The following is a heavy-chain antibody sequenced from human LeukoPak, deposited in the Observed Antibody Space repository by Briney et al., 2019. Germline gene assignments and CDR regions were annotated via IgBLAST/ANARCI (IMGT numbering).Heavy chain of an antibody. CDR3: ARDRSVYYYYYMDV. V-gene: IGHV4-4*07. CDR2: IYTSGST. Sequence: PSETLSLTCTVSGGSISSYYWSWIRQPAGKGLEWIGRIYTSGSTNYNPSLKSRVTMSVDTSKNQFSLKPSSVTAADTAVYHCARDRSVYYYYYMDVWGKGTTVTVSS. J-gene: IGHJ6*03. D-gene: IGHD3-16*02. CDR1: GGSISSYY.